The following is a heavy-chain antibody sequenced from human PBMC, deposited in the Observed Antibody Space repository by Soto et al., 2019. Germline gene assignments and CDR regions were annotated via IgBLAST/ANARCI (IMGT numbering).Heavy chain of an antibody. CDR2: ISGSAGAT. J-gene: IGHJ4*02. Sequence: EVQLLESGGGVVQPGGSLRLSCAASGFTFSAYAMTWVRHAPGKGLEWVSVISGSAGATYYADSVKGRFTISRDNSKNTLYLQMNSLRAEDTAVYYCARQDYSTSWYLNYWGQGTLVTVSS. CDR3: ARQDYSTSWYLNY. CDR1: GFTFSAYA. D-gene: IGHD6-6*01. V-gene: IGHV3-23*01.